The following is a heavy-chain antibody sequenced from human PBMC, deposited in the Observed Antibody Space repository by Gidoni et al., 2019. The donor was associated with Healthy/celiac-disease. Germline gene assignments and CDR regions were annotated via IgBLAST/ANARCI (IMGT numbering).Heavy chain of an antibody. CDR1: GFTFSSYA. J-gene: IGHJ4*02. CDR2: ISYDGSNK. D-gene: IGHD1-26*01. V-gene: IGHV3-30-3*01. Sequence: QVQLVESGGGVVQPGRSLRLSCAASGFTFSSYAMHWVRQAPGKGLEWVAVISYDGSNKYYADSVKGRFTISRDNSKNTLYLQMNSLRAEDTAVYYCARYDDSGIVGAIDYWGQGTLVTVSS. CDR3: ARYDDSGIVGAIDY.